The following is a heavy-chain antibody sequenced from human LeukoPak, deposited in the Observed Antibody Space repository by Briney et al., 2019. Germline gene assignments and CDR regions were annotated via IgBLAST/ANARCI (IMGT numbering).Heavy chain of an antibody. CDR3: ARAETTVVTPVDY. V-gene: IGHV4-59*01. D-gene: IGHD4-23*01. CDR1: GGSISSYY. J-gene: IGHJ4*02. Sequence: SETLSLTCTVSGGSISSYYWSWIRQPPGKGLEWIGYIYYSGSTNYNPSLKSRVTISVDTSKNQFSLKLSSVTAADTAVYYCARAETTVVTPVDYWGQGTLVTVSS. CDR2: IYYSGST.